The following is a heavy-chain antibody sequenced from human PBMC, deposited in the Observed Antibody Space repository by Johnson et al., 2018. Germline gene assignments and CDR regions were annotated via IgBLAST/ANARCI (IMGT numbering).Heavy chain of an antibody. Sequence: QVQLVQSGAEVKKPGSSVKVSCKASGGTFSSYAISWVRPAPGQGLEWMGGIIPIFGTANYATKFQGRVTITADEATSTAYMELSSLRSEDTAVDYCARENAAQDEGWRPEGGMDVWGQGTTVTVSS. J-gene: IGHJ6*02. CDR3: ARENAAQDEGWRPEGGMDV. D-gene: IGHD3-3*01. CDR2: IIPIFGTA. CDR1: GGTFSSYA. V-gene: IGHV1-69*01.